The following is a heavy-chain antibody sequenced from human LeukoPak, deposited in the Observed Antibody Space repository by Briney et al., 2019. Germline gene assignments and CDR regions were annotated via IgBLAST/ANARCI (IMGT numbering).Heavy chain of an antibody. Sequence: ASVKVSCKAPGGTFSSYAISWVRQAPGQGLEWMGGIIPIFGTANYAQKFQGRVTITTDESTSTAYMELSSLRSEDTAVYYCARVASSSGPYYYYYYMDVWGKGTTVTVSS. CDR2: IIPIFGTA. CDR1: GGTFSSYA. V-gene: IGHV1-69*05. D-gene: IGHD6-6*01. J-gene: IGHJ6*03. CDR3: ARVASSSGPYYYYYYMDV.